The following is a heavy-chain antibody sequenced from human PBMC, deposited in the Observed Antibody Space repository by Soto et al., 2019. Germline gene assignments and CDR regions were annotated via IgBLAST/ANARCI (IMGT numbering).Heavy chain of an antibody. J-gene: IGHJ4*02. CDR1: GFPFKNYW. Sequence: PGGSVRLSCAASGFPFKNYWMNWVRQSAGKGLVWIARINDEGSWTTYADSVKGRFTVSRDNSKNTLDMEMNSLGVEDTAVYFCARDAEQYDSSSAVYGGRGIPVNVSS. D-gene: IGHD6-6*01. V-gene: IGHV3-74*01. CDR3: ARDAEQYDSSSAVY. CDR2: INDEGSWT.